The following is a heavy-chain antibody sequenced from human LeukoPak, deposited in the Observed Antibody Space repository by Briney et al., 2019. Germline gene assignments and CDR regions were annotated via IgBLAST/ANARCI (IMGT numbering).Heavy chain of an antibody. Sequence: SETLSLTCTVSGDSMGNDYWSWIRQSAGKGLEWIGRISTSGSTDYNPSLRSRVTMSVDTSRNQFSLTLTSMTAADTAVYYCARNEFRSYGLVHYWGQGTLVTVSS. CDR1: GDSMGNDY. V-gene: IGHV4-4*07. CDR2: ISTSGST. D-gene: IGHD6-6*01. CDR3: ARNEFRSYGLVHY. J-gene: IGHJ4*02.